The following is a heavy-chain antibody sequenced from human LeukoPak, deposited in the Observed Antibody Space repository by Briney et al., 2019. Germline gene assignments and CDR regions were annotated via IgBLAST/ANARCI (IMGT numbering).Heavy chain of an antibody. J-gene: IGHJ6*02. CDR2: IYPGDSDT. V-gene: IGHV5-51*01. D-gene: IGHD1-26*01. Sequence: GESLKISCKGSGYSFTSYRIGWVRQMPGKGLGWMGIIYPGDSDTRYSPSFQGQVTISADKSISTAYLQWSSLKASDTAMYYCARVRSGSYYYYYGMDVWGQGTTVTVSS. CDR1: GYSFTSYR. CDR3: ARVRSGSYYYYYGMDV.